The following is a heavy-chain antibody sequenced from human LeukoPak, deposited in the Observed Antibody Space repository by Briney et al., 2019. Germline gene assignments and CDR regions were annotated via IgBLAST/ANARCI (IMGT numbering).Heavy chain of an antibody. CDR1: GFTFSSYW. Sequence: GGSLRLSCAASGFTFSSYWMHWVRQAPGKGLVWVSRINSGGSSTSYADSVKGRFTISRDNAKNTLYLQMNSLRAEDTAVYYCASHRVTIFGVVIPFDPWGQGTLVTVSS. D-gene: IGHD3-3*01. V-gene: IGHV3-74*01. J-gene: IGHJ5*02. CDR3: ASHRVTIFGVVIPFDP. CDR2: INSGGSST.